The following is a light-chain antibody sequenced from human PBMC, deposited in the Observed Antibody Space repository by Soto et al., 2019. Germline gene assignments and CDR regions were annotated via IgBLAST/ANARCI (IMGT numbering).Light chain of an antibody. CDR3: QQAST. CDR2: DAS. J-gene: IGKJ4*01. CDR1: QSVSSY. V-gene: IGKV3-11*01. Sequence: EIVFTQSPATLSLSPGERATLSCRASQSVSSYLAWYQQKPGQAPRLLIYDASNRATGIPARFSGSGSGTDFTLTISSLEPEDFAVYYCQQASTFGGGTKVDIK.